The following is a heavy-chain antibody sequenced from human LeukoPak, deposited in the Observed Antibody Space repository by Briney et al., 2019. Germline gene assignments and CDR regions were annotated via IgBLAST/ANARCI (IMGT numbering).Heavy chain of an antibody. CDR1: GFTFSSYG. Sequence: GRSLRLSCAASGFTFSSYGMHWVRQAPGKGLEWVAVISYDGSNKYYADSVKGRFTISRDNSKNTLYLQMNSLRAEDTAVYYCAKIGGERYYCDKRYFQHWGQGTLVTVSS. J-gene: IGHJ1*01. CDR2: ISYDGSNK. CDR3: AKIGGERYYCDKRYFQH. D-gene: IGHD4-17*01. V-gene: IGHV3-30*18.